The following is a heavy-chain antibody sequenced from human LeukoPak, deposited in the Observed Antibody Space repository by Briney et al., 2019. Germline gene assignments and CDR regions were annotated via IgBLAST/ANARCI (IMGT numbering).Heavy chain of an antibody. Sequence: ASVKVSCKASGYTFTGSYIHWVRQAPGQGLEWMGWINPNSGGTSSAQKFQGRVTMTRDTSISTAYMELSRLRSDDTAVYYCARDQDYYGSGSPFDYWGRGTLVTVSS. CDR2: INPNSGGT. D-gene: IGHD3-10*01. CDR3: ARDQDYYGSGSPFDY. CDR1: GYTFTGSY. J-gene: IGHJ4*02. V-gene: IGHV1-2*02.